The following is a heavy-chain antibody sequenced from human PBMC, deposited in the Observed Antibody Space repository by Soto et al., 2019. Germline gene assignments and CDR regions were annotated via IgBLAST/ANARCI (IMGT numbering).Heavy chain of an antibody. Sequence: PSYTLSLTCAVYGGSFSGYYWSWIRQPPGKGLEWTGEINHSGSTNYNPSLKSRVTISVDTSKNQFSLKLSSVTAADTAVYYCARASSVLYVYYYYGMDVWGQGTTVTVS. CDR3: ARASSVLYVYYYYGMDV. J-gene: IGHJ6*02. V-gene: IGHV4-34*01. CDR2: INHSGST. CDR1: GGSFSGYY. D-gene: IGHD6-19*01.